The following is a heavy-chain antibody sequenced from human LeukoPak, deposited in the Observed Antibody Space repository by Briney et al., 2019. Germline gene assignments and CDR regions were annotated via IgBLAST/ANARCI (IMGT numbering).Heavy chain of an antibody. D-gene: IGHD2-15*01. CDR2: IYYSGST. CDR1: GGSISSSSYY. Sequence: KPSETLSLTCTVSGGSISSSSYYWGWIRQPPGKGLEWIGSIYYSGSTNYNPSLKSRVTISVDTSKNQFSLKLSSVTAADTAVYYCARLGYCSGGSCYNFDYWGQGTLVTVSS. CDR3: ARLGYCSGGSCYNFDY. V-gene: IGHV4-39*07. J-gene: IGHJ4*02.